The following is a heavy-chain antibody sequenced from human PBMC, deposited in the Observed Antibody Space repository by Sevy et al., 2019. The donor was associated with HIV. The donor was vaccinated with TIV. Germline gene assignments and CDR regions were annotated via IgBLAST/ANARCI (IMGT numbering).Heavy chain of an antibody. V-gene: IGHV3-30-3*01. D-gene: IGHD3-3*01. Sequence: GGSLRLSCAASGFTFSSYAMHWVRQAPGKGLEWVAVISYDGSNKYYADSVKGRFTISRDNSKNTLYLQMNSLRAEDTAVYYCARGDMIFGYNYGMDVWGQGTTVTVSS. CDR2: ISYDGSNK. J-gene: IGHJ6*02. CDR1: GFTFSSYA. CDR3: ARGDMIFGYNYGMDV.